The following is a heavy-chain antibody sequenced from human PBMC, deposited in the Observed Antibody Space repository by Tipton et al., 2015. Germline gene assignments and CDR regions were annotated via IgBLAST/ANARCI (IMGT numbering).Heavy chain of an antibody. CDR1: GFTFSSYV. CDR3: AKDTNDFWSGYYPGYFDY. CDR2: ISRSGGST. D-gene: IGHD3-3*01. V-gene: IGHV3-23*01. J-gene: IGHJ4*02. Sequence: SLRLSCAASGFTFSSYVMSWVRQAPGKGLEWVSAISRSGGSTYYADSVKDRFTTSRDNSKNTLYLQMHILRAEDTAIYYCAKDTNDFWSGYYPGYFDYWGQGTLVTVSS.